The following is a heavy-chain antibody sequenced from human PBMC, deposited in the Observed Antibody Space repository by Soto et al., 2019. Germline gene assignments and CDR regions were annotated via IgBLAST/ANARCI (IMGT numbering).Heavy chain of an antibody. CDR1: GFTFSSYG. D-gene: IGHD6-19*01. CDR2: IWYDGSNK. Sequence: LRLSCAASGFTFSSYGMHWVRQAPGKGLEWVAVIWYDGSNKYYADSVKGRFTISRDNSKNTLYLQMNSLRAEDTAVYYCARDLRQWMTPPSFDYWGQGTLVTVSS. V-gene: IGHV3-33*01. J-gene: IGHJ4*02. CDR3: ARDLRQWMTPPSFDY.